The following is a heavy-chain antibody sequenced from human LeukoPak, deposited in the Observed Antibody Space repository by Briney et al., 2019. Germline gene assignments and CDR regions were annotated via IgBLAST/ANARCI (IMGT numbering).Heavy chain of an antibody. CDR1: GFTFSSYW. CDR2: IKQDGSEK. V-gene: IGHV3-7*01. Sequence: GVLRLSCAASGFTFSSYWMSWVRQAPGKGLEWVANIKQDGSEKYYVDSVKGRFTISRDNAKNSLYLQMNSLRAEDTAVYYCARGYCSSTSCYLYYYYYGMDVWGQGTTVTVSS. CDR3: ARGYCSSTSCYLYYYYYGMDV. J-gene: IGHJ6*02. D-gene: IGHD2-2*01.